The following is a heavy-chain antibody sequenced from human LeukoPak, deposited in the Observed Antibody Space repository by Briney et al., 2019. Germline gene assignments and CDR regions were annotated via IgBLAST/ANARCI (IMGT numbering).Heavy chain of an antibody. J-gene: IGHJ5*02. CDR1: GSTFSNYA. V-gene: IGHV3-23*01. D-gene: IGHD3-10*01. CDR3: AKTYFYVSGSYSP. Sequence: GGSLRLSCAASGSTFSNYAMNWVRQAPGTGLEWVSTISGSGDRTFYADSVKGRFTISRDNSKNTLDLQMNSLRAEDTALYYCAKTYFYVSGSYSPWGQGTLVTVSS. CDR2: ISGSGDRT.